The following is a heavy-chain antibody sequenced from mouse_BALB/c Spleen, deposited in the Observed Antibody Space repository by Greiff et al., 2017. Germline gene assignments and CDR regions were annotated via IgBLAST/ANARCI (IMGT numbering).Heavy chain of an antibody. Sequence: EVMLVESGPGLVKPSQSLSLTCTVTGYSITSDYAWNWIRQFPGNKLEWMGYISYSGSTSYNPSLKSRISITRDTSKNQFFLQLNSVTTEDTATYYCARKLPFDYWGQGTTLTVSS. CDR3: ARKLPFDY. V-gene: IGHV3-2*02. CDR1: GYSITSDYA. CDR2: ISYSGST. J-gene: IGHJ2*01.